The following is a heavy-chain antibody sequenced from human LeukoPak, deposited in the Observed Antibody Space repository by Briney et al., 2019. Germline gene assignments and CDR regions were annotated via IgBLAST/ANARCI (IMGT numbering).Heavy chain of an antibody. V-gene: IGHV4-59*01. CDR1: GGSISSYY. Sequence: PSETLSLTCTVSGGSISSYYWSWIRQPPGKGLEWIGYIYYSGGTNYNPSLKSRVTISVDTSKNQFSLNLSSVTAADTAVYYCARELDDSSGSDAFDIWGQGTMVTVSS. D-gene: IGHD3-22*01. CDR2: IYYSGGT. J-gene: IGHJ3*02. CDR3: ARELDDSSGSDAFDI.